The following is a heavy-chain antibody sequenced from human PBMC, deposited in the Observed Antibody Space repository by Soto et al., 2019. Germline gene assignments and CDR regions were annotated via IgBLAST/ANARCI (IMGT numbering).Heavy chain of an antibody. J-gene: IGHJ4*02. CDR3: ARGEAAAGRPIDY. V-gene: IGHV4-34*01. D-gene: IGHD6-13*01. CDR2: INHSGST. Sequence: PSETLSLTCAVYGGSFSGYYWSWIRQPPGKGLEWIGEINHSGSTNYNPSLKSRVTISVDTSKNQFSLKLSSVTAADTAVYYCARGEAAAGRPIDYWGQGTLVTVSS. CDR1: GGSFSGYY.